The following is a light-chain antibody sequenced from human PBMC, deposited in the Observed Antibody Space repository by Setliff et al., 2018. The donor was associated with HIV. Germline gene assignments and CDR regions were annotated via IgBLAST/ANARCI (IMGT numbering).Light chain of an antibody. CDR1: SSDVGSYDY. Sequence: QSVLTQPASVSGSPGQSITISCTGTSSDVGSYDYVSWYQQHPAKAPKLVIFDVSNRPSGISRRFSGPKSGNTASLTISELQVEGEADYYCCSFTTSATLGLYVFGTGTKGTVL. CDR2: DVS. CDR3: CSFTTSATLGLYV. V-gene: IGLV2-14*03. J-gene: IGLJ1*01.